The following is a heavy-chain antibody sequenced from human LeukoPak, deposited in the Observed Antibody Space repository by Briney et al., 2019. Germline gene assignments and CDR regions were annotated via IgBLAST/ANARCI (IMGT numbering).Heavy chain of an antibody. J-gene: IGHJ2*01. CDR2: SYHRGST. CDR3: ARGSITMVRGLARYFDL. V-gene: IGHV4-59*12. Sequence: SETLSLTCTVSGDSISNYYWSWIRQPPGKGLEWIGWSYHRGSTSYNPSLKSRVAISVDTSKNQFSLKLSSVTAADTAVYYCARGSITMVRGLARYFDLWGRGTLVTVSS. D-gene: IGHD3-10*01. CDR1: GDSISNYY.